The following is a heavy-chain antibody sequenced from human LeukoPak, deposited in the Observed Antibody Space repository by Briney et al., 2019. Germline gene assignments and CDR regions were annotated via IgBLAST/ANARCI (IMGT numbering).Heavy chain of an antibody. J-gene: IGHJ3*02. CDR3: ARPGKSPNWGYGARAFDI. CDR2: INHSGST. V-gene: IGHV4-34*01. CDR1: GGSFSGYY. D-gene: IGHD7-27*01. Sequence: SETLSLTCAVYGGSFSGYYWSWIRQPPGKGLEWIGEINHSGSTNYNPSLKSRVTISVDTSKNQFSLKLSSVTAADTAVYYCARPGKSPNWGYGARAFDIWGQGTMVTVSS.